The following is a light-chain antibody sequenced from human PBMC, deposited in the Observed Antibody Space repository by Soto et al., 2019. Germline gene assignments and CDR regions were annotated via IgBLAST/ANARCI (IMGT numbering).Light chain of an antibody. CDR1: QSISSW. CDR3: QEYNSYPLT. V-gene: IGKV1-5*03. J-gene: IGKJ4*01. Sequence: DIQMTQSPSTLSASVGDRVTITCRASQSISSWLAWYQQRPGKAPKLLIYKASSLESGVPSRFSGSGSGTEFTLTISSLQPDDFATYYCQEYNSYPLTFGGGTKVEIK. CDR2: KAS.